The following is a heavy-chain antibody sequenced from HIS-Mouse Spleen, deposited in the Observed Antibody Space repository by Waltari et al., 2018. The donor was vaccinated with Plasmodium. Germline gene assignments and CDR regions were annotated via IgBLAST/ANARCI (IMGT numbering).Heavy chain of an antibody. D-gene: IGHD7-27*01. Sequence: EVQLVETVGGLIQPGGSLILSCAASGFTFRSTYMSWVRQAPGTGLEWVSVIYSGGSTYYADSVKGRFTISRDNSKNTLYLQMNSLRAEDTAVYYCARAAIAWGSPYYFDYWGQGTLVTVSS. J-gene: IGHJ4*02. CDR3: ARAAIAWGSPYYFDY. V-gene: IGHV3-53*02. CDR2: IYSGGST. CDR1: GFTFRSTY.